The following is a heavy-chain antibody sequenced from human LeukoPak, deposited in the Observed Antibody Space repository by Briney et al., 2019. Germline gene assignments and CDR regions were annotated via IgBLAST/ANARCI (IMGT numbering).Heavy chain of an antibody. CDR2: IYTSGST. V-gene: IGHV4-61*02. J-gene: IGHJ4*02. CDR3: GGGPHGY. Sequence: SQTLSLTCTVSGGSISSGSYYWSSIRQPAGKGLEWIGRIYTSGSTNYNPSLKSRVTISVDTSKNQFSLKLSSVTAADTAVYYCGGGPHGYWGQGTLVTVSS. CDR1: GGSISSGSYY.